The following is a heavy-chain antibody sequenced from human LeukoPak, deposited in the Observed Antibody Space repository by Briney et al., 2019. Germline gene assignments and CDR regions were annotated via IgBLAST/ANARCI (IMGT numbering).Heavy chain of an antibody. V-gene: IGHV4-39*07. CDR1: GGSISSSSYY. Sequence: SETLSLTCTVSGGSISSSSYYWGWIRQPPGKGLEWIGSIYYSGSTYYNPSLKSRVTISVDTSKNQFSLKLSSVTAADTAVYYCARDGGGFGELSWFYFWGQGTLVTVSS. CDR2: IYYSGST. J-gene: IGHJ4*02. CDR3: ARDGGGFGELSWFYF. D-gene: IGHD3-10*01.